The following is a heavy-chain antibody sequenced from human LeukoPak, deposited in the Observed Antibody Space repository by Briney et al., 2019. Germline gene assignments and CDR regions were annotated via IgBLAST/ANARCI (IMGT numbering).Heavy chain of an antibody. CDR3: ARIWIVVGGGWFDP. J-gene: IGHJ5*02. CDR2: ISAYNGNT. Sequence: ASVKVSCKASGYTFTSYGITWVRQAPGQGLEWMGWISAYNGNTNYAQNLQGRVTMTTDTSTSTAYMELRSLRSDDTAVYFCARIWIVVGGGWFDPWGKGTLVTVSS. V-gene: IGHV1-18*04. D-gene: IGHD3-22*01. CDR1: GYTFTSYG.